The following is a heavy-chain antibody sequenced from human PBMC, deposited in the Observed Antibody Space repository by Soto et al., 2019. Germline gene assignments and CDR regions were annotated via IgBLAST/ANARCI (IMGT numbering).Heavy chain of an antibody. CDR2: IRSDGDTT. CDR1: GFTFSNYG. V-gene: IGHV3-23*01. D-gene: IGHD1-26*01. Sequence: EVQVLESGGGLVQPGGSLRLSCAASGFTFSNYGMNWVCQAPGKGLEWVSGIRSDGDTTYNSDSVKGRFTVSRDTFKNTVYLQMNSLRVEDSAVYYCAKGKGAGATPDGANCWGQGTLVTVSS. J-gene: IGHJ4*02. CDR3: AKGKGAGATPDGANC.